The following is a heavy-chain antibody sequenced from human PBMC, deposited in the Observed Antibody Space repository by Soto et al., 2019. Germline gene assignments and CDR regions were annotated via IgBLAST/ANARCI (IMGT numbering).Heavy chain of an antibody. D-gene: IGHD3-3*01. V-gene: IGHV4-61*01. J-gene: IGHJ4*02. CDR3: ARWISGYYFDY. CDR2: FYYFGST. CDR1: GDSVTSDSHY. Sequence: SETLSLTCNVSGDSVTSDSHYWSWIRQPPGKGLEWIGYFYYFGSTNYNPSLKSRATISVDTAKNQFSLNLRSVTAADTAVYFCARWISGYYFDYWGQGTPVTVSS.